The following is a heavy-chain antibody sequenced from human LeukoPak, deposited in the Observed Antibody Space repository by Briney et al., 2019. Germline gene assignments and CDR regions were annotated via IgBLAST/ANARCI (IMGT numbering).Heavy chain of an antibody. CDR3: ARESITMVRGYYYYYYYMDV. D-gene: IGHD3-10*01. CDR1: GFTLSSYW. CDR2: INSDGSST. Sequence: PGGSLRLSCAASGFTLSSYWMHWVRQAPGKGLVWVSRINSDGSSTSYADSVKGRFTISRDNAKNTLYLQMNSLRAEDTAVYYCARESITMVRGYYYYYYYMDVWGKGTTVTVSS. J-gene: IGHJ6*03. V-gene: IGHV3-74*01.